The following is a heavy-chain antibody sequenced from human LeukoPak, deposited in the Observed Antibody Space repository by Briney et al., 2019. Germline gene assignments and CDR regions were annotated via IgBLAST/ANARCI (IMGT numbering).Heavy chain of an antibody. Sequence: GGSLRLSCAASGFTFSSYEMNWVRQAPGKGLEWVSYISSSSSTIYYADSVKGRFTISRDNAKNSLYLQMNSLRAEDTAVYYCARGPYGDYVVNWFDPWGQGTLVTVSS. CDR2: ISSSSSTI. D-gene: IGHD4-17*01. J-gene: IGHJ5*02. CDR1: GFTFSSYE. V-gene: IGHV3-48*01. CDR3: ARGPYGDYVVNWFDP.